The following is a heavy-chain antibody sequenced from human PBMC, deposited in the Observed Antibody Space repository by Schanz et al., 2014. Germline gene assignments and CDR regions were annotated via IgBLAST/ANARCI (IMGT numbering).Heavy chain of an antibody. CDR3: ARDRGYDFSFDP. V-gene: IGHV4-4*07. J-gene: IGHJ5*02. CDR1: GGSISSFY. D-gene: IGHD3-3*01. Sequence: QVQLQESGPGLVKSSETLSLTCTVSGGSISSFYWGWIRQPAGKGLEWIGRIYTSGGTNYNPSLKSRVTMSLDPSKNQFSLKLSSVPAADTAVYYCARDRGYDFSFDPWGQGTLVTVSS. CDR2: IYTSGGT.